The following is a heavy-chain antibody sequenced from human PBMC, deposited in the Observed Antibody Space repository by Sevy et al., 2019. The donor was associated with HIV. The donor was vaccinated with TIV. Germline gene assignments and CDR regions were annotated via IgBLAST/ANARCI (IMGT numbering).Heavy chain of an antibody. CDR2: ISSSGSTI. J-gene: IGHJ4*02. Sequence: GGSLRLSCAASGFTFSDYYMSWIRQAPGKGLEWVSYISSSGSTIYYADAVKGRFTISRDNAKNSLYLQMNSLRAEDTAVYYCARSRRYYDSSGFDYWGQGTLVTVSS. V-gene: IGHV3-11*01. CDR1: GFTFSDYY. CDR3: ARSRRYYDSSGFDY. D-gene: IGHD3-22*01.